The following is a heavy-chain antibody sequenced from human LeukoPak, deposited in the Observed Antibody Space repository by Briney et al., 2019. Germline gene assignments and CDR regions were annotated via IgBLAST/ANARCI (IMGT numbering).Heavy chain of an antibody. CDR1: GFTFSSYS. Sequence: GGSLRLSCAASGFTFSSYSMNWVRQAPGKGLEWVSSISSSSSYIYYADSVKGRFTISRDNAKNSLYLQMSSLRAEDTAVYYCARDLLGYCSGGSCYGMDVWGQGTTVTVSS. D-gene: IGHD2-15*01. J-gene: IGHJ6*02. CDR3: ARDLLGYCSGGSCYGMDV. V-gene: IGHV3-21*01. CDR2: ISSSSSYI.